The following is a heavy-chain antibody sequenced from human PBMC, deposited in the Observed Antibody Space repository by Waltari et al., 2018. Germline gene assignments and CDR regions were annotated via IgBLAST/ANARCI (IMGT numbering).Heavy chain of an antibody. J-gene: IGHJ1*01. CDR3: ARGTTVTSYGHFQH. V-gene: IGHV1-3*01. D-gene: IGHD4-17*01. CDR1: GYTFTSYA. CDR2: INAVNGNT. Sequence: QVQLVQSGAEVKKPGASVKVSCKASGYTFTSYAMHWVRQAPGQRLEWMGWINAVNGNTKYSQKFQGRVTITRDTSASTAYKELSSLRSEDTAVYYCARGTTVTSYGHFQHWGQGTLVTVSS.